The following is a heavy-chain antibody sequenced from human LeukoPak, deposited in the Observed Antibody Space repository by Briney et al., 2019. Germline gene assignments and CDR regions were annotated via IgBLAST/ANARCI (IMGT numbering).Heavy chain of an antibody. CDR1: GGTFSSYT. CDR3: ARVVVVVVAAKQTYYFDY. Sequence: EASVKVSCKASGGTFSSYTISWVRQAPGQGLEWMGWISAYNGNTNYAQKLQGRVTMTTDTSTSTAYMELRSLRSDDTAVYYCARVVVVVVAAKQTYYFDYWGQGTLVTVSS. CDR2: ISAYNGNT. V-gene: IGHV1-18*01. D-gene: IGHD2-15*01. J-gene: IGHJ4*02.